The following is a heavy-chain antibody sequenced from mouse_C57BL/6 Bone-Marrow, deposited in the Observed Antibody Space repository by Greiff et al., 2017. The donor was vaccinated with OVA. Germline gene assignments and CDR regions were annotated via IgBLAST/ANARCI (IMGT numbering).Heavy chain of an antibody. CDR3: AGYYYGSFYYFDY. J-gene: IGHJ2*01. Sequence: QVQLQQPGAELVKPGASVKLSCTASGYTFTSYWMHWVKQRPGQGLEWIGMIHPNSGSTNYNEKFKSKATLTVDKSSSTAYMQLSSLTSEDSAVYYCAGYYYGSFYYFDYWGQGTTLTVSS. CDR2: IHPNSGST. V-gene: IGHV1-64*01. CDR1: GYTFTSYW. D-gene: IGHD1-1*01.